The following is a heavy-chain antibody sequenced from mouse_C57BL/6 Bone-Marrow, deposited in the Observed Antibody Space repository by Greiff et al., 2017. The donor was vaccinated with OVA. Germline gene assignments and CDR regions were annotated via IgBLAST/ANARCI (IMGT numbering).Heavy chain of an antibody. CDR3: ARGSSFAD. D-gene: IGHD1-1*01. CDR2: IWRGGST. V-gene: IGHV2-2*01. CDR1: GFSFTSYG. Sequence: QVQLKESGPGLVQPSQSLSITCTASGFSFTSYGVHWVRQSPGKGLEWLGVIWRGGSTDYNAAFISRLSISKDNSKSKVFFQMHSLQADDTAIYYCARGSSFADWGQGTLVTVSA. J-gene: IGHJ3*01.